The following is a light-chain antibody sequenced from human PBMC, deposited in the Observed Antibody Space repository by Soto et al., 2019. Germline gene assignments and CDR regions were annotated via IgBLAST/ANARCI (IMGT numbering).Light chain of an antibody. J-gene: IGLJ1*01. CDR2: EVS. CDR1: SSDVGGYNY. V-gene: IGLV2-14*01. Sequence: QSALTQPASVSGSPGQSITISCTGTSSDVGGYNYVSWYQLHPGKAPKLMVYEVSNRPSGVSNRFSGSKSGNTASLTISGLQADDDADHYCSSYTSSTAYVFGTGTKVTVL. CDR3: SSYTSSTAYV.